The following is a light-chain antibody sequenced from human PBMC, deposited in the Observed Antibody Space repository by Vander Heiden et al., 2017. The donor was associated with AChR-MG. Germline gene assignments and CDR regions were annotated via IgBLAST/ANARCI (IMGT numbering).Light chain of an antibody. CDR1: SSDIGGYNY. J-gene: IGLJ1*01. V-gene: IGLV2-14*03. CDR3: ASYTSSSSLPYV. Sequence: QSALTQPASVPGSPGQSITISCTGPSSDIGGYNYVSWYQHHPGKAPKFMIYDVTKRPSGVSNRFSGSKSGNTASLTISGLLAEDEADYYCASYTSSSSLPYVFGTGTKVTVL. CDR2: DVT.